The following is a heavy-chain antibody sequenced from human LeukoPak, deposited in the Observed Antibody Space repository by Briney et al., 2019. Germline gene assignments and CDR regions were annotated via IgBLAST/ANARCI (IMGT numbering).Heavy chain of an antibody. Sequence: GGSLRLSCAASGFTFSSYAMSWVRQAPGKGLEWVSAISGSGGSTYYADSVKGRFTISRDNAKNSLYLQMNSLRAEDTAVYYCARGPGVRSGYDSALDAFDIWGQGTMVTVSS. CDR1: GFTFSSYA. V-gene: IGHV3-23*01. CDR3: ARGPGVRSGYDSALDAFDI. J-gene: IGHJ3*02. D-gene: IGHD5-12*01. CDR2: ISGSGGST.